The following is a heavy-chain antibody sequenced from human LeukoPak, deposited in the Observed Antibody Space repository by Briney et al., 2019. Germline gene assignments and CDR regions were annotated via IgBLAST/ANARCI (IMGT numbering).Heavy chain of an antibody. Sequence: PGASVKVSCKASGGTFSSYAISWVRQAPGQGLEWMGRIIPILGIANYAQKFQGRVTITADKSTSTAYMELSSLRSEDTAVYYCARDSNGGIAARTRRYYFDYWGQGTLVTVSS. CDR1: GGTFSSYA. J-gene: IGHJ4*02. D-gene: IGHD6-6*01. CDR3: ARDSNGGIAARTRRYYFDY. CDR2: IIPILGIA. V-gene: IGHV1-69*04.